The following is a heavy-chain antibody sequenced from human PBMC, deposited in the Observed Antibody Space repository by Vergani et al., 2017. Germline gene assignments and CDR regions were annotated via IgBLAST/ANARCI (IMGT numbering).Heavy chain of an antibody. CDR3: ASQSTYEYDSRVYRNWFDP. Sequence: QVQLVQSGAEVKKPGSSVTVSCKASGGTFSSYAISWVRQAPGQGLEWMGRIVPIFGTANYAQKFQGRVTITADEPTSTAYMELSSLRSEDTAVYYCASQSTYEYDSRVYRNWFDPGGQGTLVTVSS. J-gene: IGHJ5*02. V-gene: IGHV1-69*18. CDR2: IVPIFGTA. D-gene: IGHD3-22*01. CDR1: GGTFSSYA.